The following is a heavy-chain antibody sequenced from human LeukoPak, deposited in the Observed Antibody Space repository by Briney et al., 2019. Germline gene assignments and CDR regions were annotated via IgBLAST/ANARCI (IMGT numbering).Heavy chain of an antibody. J-gene: IGHJ2*01. V-gene: IGHV4-34*01. CDR2: INHSGST. CDR1: GGSFSGYY. Sequence: PSETLSLTCAVYGGSFSGYYWSWIRQPPGKGLEWIGEINHSGSTNYNPSLKSRVTISVDTSKNQFSLKLSSVTAADTAVYYCARHTYSGSYDRAWYFDLWGRGTLVTVSS. CDR3: ARHTYSGSYDRAWYFDL. D-gene: IGHD1-26*01.